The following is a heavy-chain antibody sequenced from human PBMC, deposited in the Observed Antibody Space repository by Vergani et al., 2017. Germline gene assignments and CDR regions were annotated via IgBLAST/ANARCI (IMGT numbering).Heavy chain of an antibody. CDR2: ISWNSGSI. Sequence: EVQLVESGGGLVQPGRSLRLSCAASGFTFDDYAMHWVRQAPGKGLEWVSGISWNSGSIGYADSVKGRFTISRDNAKNSLYLQMNSLRAEDTALYYCARVGIVVVPAANYYYYGMDVWGQGTTVTVSS. D-gene: IGHD2-2*01. J-gene: IGHJ6*02. CDR1: GFTFDDYA. CDR3: ARVGIVVVPAANYYYYGMDV. V-gene: IGHV3-9*01.